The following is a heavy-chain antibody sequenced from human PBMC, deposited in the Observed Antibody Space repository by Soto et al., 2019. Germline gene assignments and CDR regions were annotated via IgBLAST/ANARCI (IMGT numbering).Heavy chain of an antibody. CDR3: ARGYGDCAY. J-gene: IGHJ4*02. D-gene: IGHD4-17*01. V-gene: IGHV4-34*01. CDR2: INHGGST. Sequence: QVQLQQWAAGLLKPSGPLSLTCAAYGGSFSGYYWSWIRRPPGKGLEWLGEINHGGSTNYNPSLKSRVTISVDTSKNQFSLKLSAVTAADTAVYYCARGYGDCAYWGQGTLVTVSS. CDR1: GGSFSGYY.